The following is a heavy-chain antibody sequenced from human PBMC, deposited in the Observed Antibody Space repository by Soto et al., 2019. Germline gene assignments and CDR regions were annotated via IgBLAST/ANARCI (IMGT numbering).Heavy chain of an antibody. Sequence: ASVKVSCKASGYTFTSYYMHWVRQAPGQGLEWMGIINPSGGSTSYAKKFQGRVTMTRDTSTSTVYMELSSLRSEDTAVYYCARGMVASYYYYYGMDVWGQGTTVTVSS. D-gene: IGHD5-12*01. V-gene: IGHV1-46*01. J-gene: IGHJ6*02. CDR3: ARGMVASYYYYYGMDV. CDR2: INPSGGST. CDR1: GYTFTSYY.